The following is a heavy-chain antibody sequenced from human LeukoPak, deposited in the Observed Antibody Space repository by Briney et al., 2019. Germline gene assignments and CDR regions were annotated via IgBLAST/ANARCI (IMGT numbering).Heavy chain of an antibody. D-gene: IGHD6-6*01. Sequence: GASVKVSCKPSGYTLTSHGISWVRRAPGQGLEWMGRISTYSGLTNYAQKFQVRLTMTTDTSTGSAYLELRSLRFDDTAVYYCAKWGSSSIYYYYYYMDAWGKGTTVTVSS. CDR2: ISTYSGLT. CDR1: GYTLTSHG. J-gene: IGHJ6*03. V-gene: IGHV1-18*04. CDR3: AKWGSSSIYYYYYYMDA.